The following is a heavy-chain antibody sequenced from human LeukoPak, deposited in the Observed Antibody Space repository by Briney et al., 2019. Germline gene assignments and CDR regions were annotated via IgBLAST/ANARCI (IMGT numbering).Heavy chain of an antibody. CDR3: AKGGIDWLLRDDAFDI. CDR2: IRYDGSNK. D-gene: IGHD3-9*01. Sequence: GGSLRLSCAASGFTFSSYGMHWVRQAPGKGLEWVAFIRYDGSNKYYADSVKGRFTISRDNSKNTLYLQMNSLRAEDTAVYYCAKGGIDWLLRDDAFDIWGQGTMVTVSS. V-gene: IGHV3-30*02. J-gene: IGHJ3*02. CDR1: GFTFSSYG.